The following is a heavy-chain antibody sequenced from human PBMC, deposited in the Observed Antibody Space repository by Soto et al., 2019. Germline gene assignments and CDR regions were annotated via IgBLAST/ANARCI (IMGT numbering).Heavy chain of an antibody. CDR2: ISNSGGNT. J-gene: IGHJ4*02. D-gene: IGHD1-1*01. CDR1: GFTFSSYA. V-gene: IGHV3-23*01. Sequence: HPVGSLRLSCAASGFTFSSYAMNWVRQAPGKGLDWVSAISNSGGNTNYADSVKGRFTISRDNSKNTLYLQMDSLRVEDTAVYYCAKRTSTSGDFDYWGQGTLVTVSS. CDR3: AKRTSTSGDFDY.